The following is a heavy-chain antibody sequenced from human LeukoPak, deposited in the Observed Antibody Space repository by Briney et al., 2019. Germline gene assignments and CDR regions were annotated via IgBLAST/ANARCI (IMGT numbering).Heavy chain of an antibody. CDR2: ISSSSSYI. CDR1: GFTFSSYS. D-gene: IGHD6-19*01. J-gene: IGHJ4*02. Sequence: GGSLRLSCAASGFTFSSYSMNRVRQAPGKGLEWVSSISSSSSYIYYADSVKGRFTISRDNAKNSLYLQMNSLRAEDTAVYYCARVSYSSGWYKVDYWGQGTLVTVSS. V-gene: IGHV3-21*01. CDR3: ARVSYSSGWYKVDY.